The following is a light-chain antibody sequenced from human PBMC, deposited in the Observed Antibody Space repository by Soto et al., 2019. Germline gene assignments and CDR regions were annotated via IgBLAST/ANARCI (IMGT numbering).Light chain of an antibody. CDR3: AAWDDNLSGYV. J-gene: IGLJ1*01. CDR1: RSNNRRTS. Sequence: VPTRQPSPSETPGHRVPLSCSGSRSNNRRTSVYSYQQLPGTAPKRLIYNSQRPSGVRDRFSGSESGTSASLAISGLRSEDEADYYCAAWDDNLSGYVFGNGTKV. CDR2: NS. V-gene: IGLV1-47*01.